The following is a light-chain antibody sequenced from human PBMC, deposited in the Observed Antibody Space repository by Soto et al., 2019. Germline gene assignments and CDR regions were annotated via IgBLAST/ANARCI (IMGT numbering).Light chain of an antibody. Sequence: QSVLTQPASVSGSPGQSITISCTGTSSDVGGYNYVSWYQQHPGKAPKLMIYDVSNRPSGVSNRFSGSKSGNTASLTISGLQAEDEADYDCSSYTSSSTYVFGTGTKVTDL. J-gene: IGLJ1*01. CDR1: SSDVGGYNY. CDR2: DVS. V-gene: IGLV2-14*01. CDR3: SSYTSSSTYV.